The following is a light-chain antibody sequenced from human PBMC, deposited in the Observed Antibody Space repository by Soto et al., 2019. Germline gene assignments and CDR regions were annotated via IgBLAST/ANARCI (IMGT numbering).Light chain of an antibody. CDR2: DAS. CDR3: QQYTNTNNPWM. J-gene: IGKJ1*01. CDR1: LSISSW. Sequence: DIQMTQSPSTLPASVGDRVTITCRASLSISSWLAWYQQKPGKAPKLLVYDASTLQSGVASRFSGSGSGTEFTLIISGLQPDDSATYYCQQYTNTNNPWMFGQGTKVDI. V-gene: IGKV1-5*01.